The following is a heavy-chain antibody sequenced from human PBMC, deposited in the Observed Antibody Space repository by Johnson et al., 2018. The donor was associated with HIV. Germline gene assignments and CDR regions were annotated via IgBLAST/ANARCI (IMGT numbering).Heavy chain of an antibody. J-gene: IGHJ3*02. CDR1: GFTFSNAW. CDR2: LRYDGDIT. V-gene: IGHV3-30*02. CDR3: AKGQSSGYPKDAFDI. D-gene: IGHD3-22*01. Sequence: QVQLVESGGGLVKPGGSLRLSCAASGFTFSNAWMSWVRQAPGKGLEWVAFLRYDGDITYYIDSVKGRFTISRDNSKNTLYLQMKSLRTEDTAMYYCAKGQSSGYPKDAFDIWGRGTIVIVSS.